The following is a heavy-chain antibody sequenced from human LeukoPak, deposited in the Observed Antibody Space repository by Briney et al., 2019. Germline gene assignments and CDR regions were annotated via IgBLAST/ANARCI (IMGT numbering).Heavy chain of an antibody. CDR3: ARVEGGTTVTKE. CDR1: GGTFSSYA. J-gene: IGHJ4*02. CDR2: IIPIFGTA. D-gene: IGHD4-17*01. Sequence: ASVKVSCKASGGTFSSYAISWVRQAPGQGLEWMGGIIPIFGTANYAQKFQGRVTITADESTSTAYMELSSLRSEDTAVYYCARVEGGTTVTKEWGQGTLVTVSS. V-gene: IGHV1-69*13.